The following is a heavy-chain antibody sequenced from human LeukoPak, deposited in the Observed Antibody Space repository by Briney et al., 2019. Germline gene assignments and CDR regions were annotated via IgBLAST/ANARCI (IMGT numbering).Heavy chain of an antibody. CDR2: INQDGSDA. CDR1: GLTFSTYR. D-gene: IGHD3-16*01. J-gene: IGHJ4*02. Sequence: GGSLRLSCAASGLTFSTYRMSWVRQAPGKGLECVANINQDGSDADYVDTVKGRFTVSRDNARGLLYLQMNSLGAADTAVYYCAKWNYAFDSWGQGTLVTVSS. CDR3: AKWNYAFDS. V-gene: IGHV3-7*01.